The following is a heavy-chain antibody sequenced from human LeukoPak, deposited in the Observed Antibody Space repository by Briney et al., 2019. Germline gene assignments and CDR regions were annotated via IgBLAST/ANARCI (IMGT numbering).Heavy chain of an antibody. Sequence: GGSLRLSCAASGFTVSSNYMSWVRQAPGKGLEWVSVIYSGGSTYYADSVKGRFTISRDNSKNTLYLQMNSLRAEDTAVYYCTTVTRGYFDLWGRGTLVTVSS. CDR2: IYSGGST. CDR1: GFTVSSNY. J-gene: IGHJ2*01. D-gene: IGHD4-17*01. CDR3: TTVTRGYFDL. V-gene: IGHV3-66*02.